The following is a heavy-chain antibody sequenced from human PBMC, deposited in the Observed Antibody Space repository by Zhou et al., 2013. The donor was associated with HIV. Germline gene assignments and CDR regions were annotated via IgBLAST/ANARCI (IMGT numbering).Heavy chain of an antibody. CDR2: IIPIFGTA. Sequence: QVQLVQSGAEVKKPGSSVKVSCKASGGTFRSYAISWVRQAPGQGLEWMGGIIPIFGTANYAQKLQGRVTITMDESTSTAYMELSRLTSEDTAVYYCASLIVPSWSSIAARPAYYYYYMDVWGKGTTVTVSS. D-gene: IGHD6-6*01. CDR1: GGTFRSYA. J-gene: IGHJ6*03. CDR3: ASLIVPSWSSIAARPAYYYYYMDV. V-gene: IGHV1-69*05.